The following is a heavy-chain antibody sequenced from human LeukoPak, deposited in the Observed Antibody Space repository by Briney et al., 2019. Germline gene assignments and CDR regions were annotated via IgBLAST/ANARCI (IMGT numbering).Heavy chain of an antibody. CDR1: GYIFTSYP. D-gene: IGHD5-18*01. Sequence: GASVKVSCKASGYIFTSYPIHWVRQATGQRLGWMGWINTGNGNTKYSQRFEGRVTVTTDTSAAAAYMELSSLRSEDTAVYYCARDRAMADYWGQGTLVTVSS. J-gene: IGHJ4*02. CDR2: INTGNGNT. V-gene: IGHV1-3*04. CDR3: ARDRAMADY.